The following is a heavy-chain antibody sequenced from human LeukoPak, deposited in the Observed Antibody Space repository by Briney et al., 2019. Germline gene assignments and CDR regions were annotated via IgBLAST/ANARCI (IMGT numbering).Heavy chain of an antibody. CDR1: GGSISSGGYY. Sequence: SETLSLTCTVSGGSISSGGYYWSWIRQHPGKGLEWIGYIYYSGSTYYNPSLKSRVTISVDTSKNQFSLKLSSVTAADTAMYYCARHTPIRVPGASGYYFTMDAWGHGTTVTVSS. V-gene: IGHV4-31*03. CDR2: IYYSGST. CDR3: ARHTPIRVPGASGYYFTMDA. J-gene: IGHJ6*02. D-gene: IGHD3-10*01.